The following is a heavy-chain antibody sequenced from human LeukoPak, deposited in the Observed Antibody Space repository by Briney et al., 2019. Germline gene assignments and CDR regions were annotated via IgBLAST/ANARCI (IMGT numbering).Heavy chain of an antibody. D-gene: IGHD3-3*02. CDR1: GFTFSTYS. J-gene: IGHJ3*02. V-gene: IGHV3-21*01. Sequence: GGSLRLSCAASGFTFSTYSMNWVRQAPGKGLEWVSSICISSSYIYYADLVKGRFTISRDNAKNSLYLQMNSLRAEDTAVYYWARDRISTWSSYAFDIWGQGTMVTVSS. CDR3: ARDRISTWSSYAFDI. CDR2: ICISSSYI.